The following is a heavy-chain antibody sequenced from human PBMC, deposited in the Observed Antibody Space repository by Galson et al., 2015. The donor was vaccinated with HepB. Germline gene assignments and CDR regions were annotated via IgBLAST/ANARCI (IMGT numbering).Heavy chain of an antibody. J-gene: IGHJ4*02. CDR2: SRNKPKGYST. V-gene: IGHV3-72*01. Sequence: SLRLSCAVSGFSFSDHYIDWVRQAPGKGLEWVGRSRNKPKGYSTAYAASVKGRFTVSRDDSKNSVFLQMNSMRSEDTAVYYCARSEVTTVVTAFDSWGLGTLVTVSS. CDR3: ARSEVTTVVTAFDS. CDR1: GFSFSDHY. D-gene: IGHD4-23*01.